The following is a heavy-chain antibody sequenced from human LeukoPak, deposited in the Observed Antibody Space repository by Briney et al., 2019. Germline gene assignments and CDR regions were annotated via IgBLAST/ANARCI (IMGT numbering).Heavy chain of an antibody. CDR1: GFTSSDYT. Sequence: GGSLKLSCAASGFTSSDYTMNWVRQAPGKGLEWVAGISGSCDSTYYADSVKGRFTMSRDNSNNMLYLQMNSLRAEDTAVYYCAKDRYCSSTNCPYDYWGQGTLVTVSS. D-gene: IGHD2-2*01. CDR2: ISGSCDST. CDR3: AKDRYCSSTNCPYDY. J-gene: IGHJ4*02. V-gene: IGHV3-23*01.